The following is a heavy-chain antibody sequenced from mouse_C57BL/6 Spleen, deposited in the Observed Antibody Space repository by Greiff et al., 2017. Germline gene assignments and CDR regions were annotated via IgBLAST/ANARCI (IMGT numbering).Heavy chain of an antibody. D-gene: IGHD1-1*01. CDR3: ASITTVVATRVMDD. CDR1: GYTFTSYW. Sequence: QVQLKQPGAELVKPGASVKLSCKASGYTFTSYWMHWVKQRPGQGLEWIGMIQPNSGSTNYNEKFKSKATLTVDKSSSTAYMQLSSLTSEDSAVYYCASITTVVATRVMDDWGQGTSVTVAS. V-gene: IGHV1-64*01. J-gene: IGHJ4*01. CDR2: IQPNSGST.